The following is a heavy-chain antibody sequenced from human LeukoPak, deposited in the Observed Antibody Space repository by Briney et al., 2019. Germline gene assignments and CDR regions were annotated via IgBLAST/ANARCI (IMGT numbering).Heavy chain of an antibody. D-gene: IGHD5-18*01. CDR2: ISSSSSYI. V-gene: IGHV3-21*01. CDR3: AVGYSYGYHYFDY. CDR1: GFTFSSYS. J-gene: IGHJ4*02. Sequence: GGSLRLSCAASGFTFSSYSMNWVRQAPGKGLEWVSSISSSSSYIYYADSVKGRFTISRDNAKNSLYLQMNSPRAEDTAVYYCAVGYSYGYHYFDYWGQGTLVTVSS.